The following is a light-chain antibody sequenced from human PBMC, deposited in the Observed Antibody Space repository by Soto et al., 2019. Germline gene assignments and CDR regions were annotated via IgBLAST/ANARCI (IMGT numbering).Light chain of an antibody. Sequence: EIVLAQSPGTLSLSPGERATLSCRASQSVSSNYLAWYQQKRGQAPRLLIYGASSRATGIPTRFNGSGSGTDFTLTISRLEPEDFAVYYCQQYDTSPRTFGQGTKVEI. CDR1: QSVSSNY. V-gene: IGKV3-20*01. CDR3: QQYDTSPRT. J-gene: IGKJ1*01. CDR2: GAS.